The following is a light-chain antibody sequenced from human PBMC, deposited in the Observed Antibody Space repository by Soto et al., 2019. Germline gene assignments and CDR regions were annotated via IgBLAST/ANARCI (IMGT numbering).Light chain of an antibody. J-gene: IGLJ3*02. Sequence: QPVLTQPASESGSPGLSITISCTGTSSDVGGYNYVSWYQQHPGKAPKLMICEVSNRPSGVSNRFSGSKSGNTASLTISGLQAEDEADYYCSSFTSSHTWVFGGGTQLTVL. CDR1: SSDVGGYNY. V-gene: IGLV2-14*01. CDR2: EVS. CDR3: SSFTSSHTWV.